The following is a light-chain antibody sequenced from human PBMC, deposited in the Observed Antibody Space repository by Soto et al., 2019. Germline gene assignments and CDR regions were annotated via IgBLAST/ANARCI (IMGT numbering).Light chain of an antibody. CDR3: HQYYSSLFT. CDR1: QSVSSSY. V-gene: IGKV3-20*01. Sequence: EIVLTQSPGTLSLSPGERATLSCRASQSVSSSYLAWYQQKPGQAPRLLIYGASSRATGIPDRFSGSGSGTDFTLTISRLEPDDFAVYYCHQYYSSLFTFGPGTKVDIK. CDR2: GAS. J-gene: IGKJ3*01.